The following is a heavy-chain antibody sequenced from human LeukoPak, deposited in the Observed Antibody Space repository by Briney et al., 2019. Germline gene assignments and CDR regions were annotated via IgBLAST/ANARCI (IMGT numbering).Heavy chain of an antibody. D-gene: IGHD6-13*01. CDR1: GFTFSSYW. CDR2: IKQDGSEK. CDR3: ARKLARHAFDY. V-gene: IGHV3-7*01. J-gene: IGHJ4*02. Sequence: PGGSLRLSCAASGFTFSSYWMSWVRQAPGKGLEWVANIKQDGSEKYYVDSVKGRFTISRDNAKNSLYLRMNSLRAEDTAVYYCARKLARHAFDYWGQGTLVTVSS.